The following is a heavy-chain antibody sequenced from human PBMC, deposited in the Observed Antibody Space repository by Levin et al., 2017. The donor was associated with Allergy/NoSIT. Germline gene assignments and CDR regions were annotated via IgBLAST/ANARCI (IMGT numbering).Heavy chain of an antibody. V-gene: IGHV3-49*03. CDR3: TRAGDGYNFYLDS. Sequence: GGSLRLSRSGSGFTFGDASVSWFRQAPGKGLEWVGFLRSKADGGPAQYAASVQGSFIISRDDAKSIAYLQMNSLRIEDTGVYYCTRAGDGYNFYLDSWGQGTLVTVSS. D-gene: IGHD5-24*01. J-gene: IGHJ4*02. CDR2: LRSKADGGPA. CDR1: GFTFGDAS.